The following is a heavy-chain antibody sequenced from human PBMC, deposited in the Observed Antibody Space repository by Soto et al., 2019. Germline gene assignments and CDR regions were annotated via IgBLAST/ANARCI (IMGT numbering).Heavy chain of an antibody. CDR2: IQYRGST. CDR3: ASSYCSSTSCYKLYYYYGMDV. V-gene: IGHV4-39*01. D-gene: IGHD2-2*01. CDR1: DDSITSGAYY. J-gene: IGHJ6*02. Sequence: SETLSLTCTVSDDSITSGAYYWGLIRQPPGKGLEWIGTIQYRGSTYYNPSLKSRVTMSLDTSKNQYSLRLSSVTAADTAVYYCASSYCSSTSCYKLYYYYGMDVWGQGTRSPSP.